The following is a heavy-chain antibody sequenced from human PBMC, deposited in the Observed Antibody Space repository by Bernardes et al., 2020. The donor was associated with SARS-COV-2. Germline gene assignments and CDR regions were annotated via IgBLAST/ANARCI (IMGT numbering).Heavy chain of an antibody. Sequence: SGHTLWKPTQTLTLTCRFSWFSLSPSGMCMSWIRQPPGKALEWLARIDWDDDKYYSTSLKTRLTISKDTSKNQVVLTMTNMDPMDTATYYCARSSAGLRLSAFDIWGQGTMVTVSS. D-gene: IGHD5-12*01. CDR1: WFSLSPSGMC. CDR3: ARSSAGLRLSAFDI. CDR2: IDWDDDK. J-gene: IGHJ3*02. V-gene: IGHV2-70*11.